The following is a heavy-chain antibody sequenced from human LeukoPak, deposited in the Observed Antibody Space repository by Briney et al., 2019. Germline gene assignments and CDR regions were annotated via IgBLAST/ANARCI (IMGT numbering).Heavy chain of an antibody. Sequence: SETLSLTCTVSGGSISSYYWSWIRQPPGKGLEWIGYIYYSGSTNYNPSLKSRVTISVDTSKNQFSLKLGSVTAADTAVYYCARLNTAMVGGYYFDYWGQGTLVTVSS. CDR3: ARLNTAMVGGYYFDY. CDR2: IYYSGST. D-gene: IGHD5-18*01. V-gene: IGHV4-59*01. J-gene: IGHJ4*02. CDR1: GGSISSYY.